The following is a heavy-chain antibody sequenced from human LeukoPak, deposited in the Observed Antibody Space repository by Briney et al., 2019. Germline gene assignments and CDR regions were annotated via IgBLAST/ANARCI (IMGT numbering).Heavy chain of an antibody. CDR3: ARAYCGGDCYSGSWFDP. D-gene: IGHD2-21*02. CDR1: GFTFSCYS. V-gene: IGHV3-21*04. CDR2: ISSSSSYI. Sequence: GGSLRLSRAASGFTFSCYSMNSVRQAPRKGRGWVLSISSSSSYIYYADSVKGRFTISRDNAKSSLYLQMNSLRAEDTAVYYCARAYCGGDCYSGSWFDPWGQGTLVTVSS. J-gene: IGHJ5*02.